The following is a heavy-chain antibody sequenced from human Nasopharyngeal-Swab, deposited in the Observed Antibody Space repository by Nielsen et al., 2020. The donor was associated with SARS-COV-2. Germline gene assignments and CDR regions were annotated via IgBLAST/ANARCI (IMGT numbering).Heavy chain of an antibody. D-gene: IGHD3-3*01. CDR1: GFTFGDYA. V-gene: IGHV3-49*04. CDR3: TRDDFWSGYFWA. CDR2: IRSKAYGGTT. J-gene: IGHJ5*02. Sequence: GESLKISCTASGFTFGDYAMSWVRQAPGKGLEWVGFIRSKAYGGTTEYAASVKGRFTISRDDSKSIAYLQMNSLKTKDTAVYYCTRDDFWSGYFWAWGQGTLVTVSS.